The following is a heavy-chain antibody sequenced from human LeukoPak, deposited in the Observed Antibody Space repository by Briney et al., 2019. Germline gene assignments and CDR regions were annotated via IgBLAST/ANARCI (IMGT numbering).Heavy chain of an antibody. Sequence: GGSLRLSCAASGFTFSSYAMSWVRQAPGKGLEWVSAISGSGGSTYYADSVKGRFTISRDNSKNTLYLQMNSLRAEDTAVYYCAKDPVPGIAVAGYFDYWGQGTLVTVSS. CDR2: ISGSGGST. D-gene: IGHD6-19*01. V-gene: IGHV3-23*01. J-gene: IGHJ4*02. CDR3: AKDPVPGIAVAGYFDY. CDR1: GFTFSSYA.